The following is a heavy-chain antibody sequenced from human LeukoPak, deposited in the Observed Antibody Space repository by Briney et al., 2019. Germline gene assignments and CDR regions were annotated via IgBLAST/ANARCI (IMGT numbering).Heavy chain of an antibody. J-gene: IGHJ6*02. CDR3: ARGSYYYDSSGYYHYYYYYGMDV. Sequence: SETLSLTCTVSGGSISSHYWSWIRQPAGKGLEWIGRIYTSGSTNYNPSLKSRVTMSVDTSKNQFSLKLSSVTAADTAVYYCARGSYYYDSSGYYHYYYYYGMDVWGQGTTVTVPS. D-gene: IGHD3-22*01. CDR2: IYTSGST. V-gene: IGHV4-4*07. CDR1: GGSISSHY.